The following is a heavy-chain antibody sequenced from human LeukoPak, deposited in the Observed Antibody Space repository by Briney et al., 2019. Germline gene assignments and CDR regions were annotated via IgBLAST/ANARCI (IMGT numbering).Heavy chain of an antibody. J-gene: IGHJ4*02. CDR3: ATEWLGTS. CDR2: ISDSGGST. CDR1: GLTFTSYA. D-gene: IGHD3-22*01. Sequence: PGGSLRLSCVASGLTFTSYAMNGVRQAPGKGVEWVSAISDSGGSTYYAASVKGRFTISRDNSKNTLYLQMNSLRVEDTAVYYCATEWLGTSWGQGALVTVSS. V-gene: IGHV3-23*01.